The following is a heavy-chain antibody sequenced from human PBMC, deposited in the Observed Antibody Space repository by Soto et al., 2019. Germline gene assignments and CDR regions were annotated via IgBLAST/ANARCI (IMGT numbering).Heavy chain of an antibody. Sequence: GSLRLSSGASEFNVSSKYMNWVRQAQGKGLECVSTIYSGGSTYYADSVKGRFTISRDNSKKTLYLQMNSLRAEETGVEYCAGRPGATNYGMDVCGRGPTVT. D-gene: IGHD1-26*01. CDR1: EFNVSSKY. CDR3: AGRPGATNYGMDV. J-gene: IGHJ6*02. CDR2: IYSGGST. V-gene: IGHV3-53*01.